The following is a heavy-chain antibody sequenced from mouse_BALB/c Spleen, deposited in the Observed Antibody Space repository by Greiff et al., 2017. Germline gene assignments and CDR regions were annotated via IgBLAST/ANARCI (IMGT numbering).Heavy chain of an antibody. CDR2: ISYSGST. Sequence: VQLQQSGPGLVKPSQSLSLTCTVTGYSITSDYAWNWIRQFPGNKLEWMGYISYSGSTSYNPSLKSRISITRDTSKNQFFLQLNSVTTEDTATYYCARFLPYYGYAMDYWGQGTSVTVSS. V-gene: IGHV3-2*02. D-gene: IGHD1-1*01. J-gene: IGHJ4*01. CDR1: GYSITSDYA. CDR3: ARFLPYYGYAMDY.